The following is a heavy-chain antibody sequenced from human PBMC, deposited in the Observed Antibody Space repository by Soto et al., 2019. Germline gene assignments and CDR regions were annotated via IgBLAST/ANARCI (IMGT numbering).Heavy chain of an antibody. Sequence: QVQLVQSGAEVKTPGSSLKVSCKVSGSRFSNYVISWVRQAPGHGLEWLGRIIPIFNSTKYAQSFQGRVTNTADKSTSTASLELRSLRSDDTAVYYCAREGRGKKAGYNGLVSLGYWGQGTLVTVSS. J-gene: IGHJ4*02. V-gene: IGHV1-69*06. CDR3: AREGRGKKAGYNGLVSLGY. CDR1: GSRFSNYV. CDR2: IIPIFNST. D-gene: IGHD2-2*02.